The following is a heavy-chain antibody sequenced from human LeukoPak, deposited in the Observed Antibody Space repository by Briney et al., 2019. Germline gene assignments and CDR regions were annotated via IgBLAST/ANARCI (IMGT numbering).Heavy chain of an antibody. CDR3: ARGKYSGSYYAYYYFDY. Sequence: SETLSLTCTVSGGSISSHYWSWIRQPPGKGLEWIGHIYYSGSTNYNPSLKSRVTISVGTSKNQFSLKLSSVTAADTAVYYCARGKYSGSYYAYYYFDYWGQGTLVTVSS. CDR1: GGSISSHY. V-gene: IGHV4-59*11. D-gene: IGHD1-26*01. CDR2: IYYSGST. J-gene: IGHJ4*02.